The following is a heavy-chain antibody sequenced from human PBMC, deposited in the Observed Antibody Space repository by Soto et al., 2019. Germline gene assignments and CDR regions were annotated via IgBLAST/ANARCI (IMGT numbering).Heavy chain of an antibody. CDR3: ARGQRRGGSSGWSL. Sequence: QVQLQQWGAGQLKPSETLSLTCAVHGESFSGYGGPFSGYYWSGIRQTPGKGLEWTGEINHRGGNTYKPTLKSRVTISVDTSNIQFSLNLNSVTAADTAVYYCARGQRRGGSSGWSLWGQVTLVTVSS. V-gene: IGHV4-34*02. D-gene: IGHD6-19*01. CDR2: INHRGGN. CDR1: GESFSGYGGPFSGYY. J-gene: IGHJ4*02.